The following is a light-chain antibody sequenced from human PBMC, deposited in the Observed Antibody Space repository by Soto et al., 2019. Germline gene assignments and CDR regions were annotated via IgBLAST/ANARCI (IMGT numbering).Light chain of an antibody. J-gene: IGKJ5*01. V-gene: IGKV1-39*01. Sequence: DIQMTQSPSSPSASVGDRVTITCRASQSIGKHLNWYQQKPGKAPKFLIYAASNLQSGVPSRFSGSGSGTDFTLTVNSLQPEDFATYYCQQGYTSAITFGQGTRLEIK. CDR3: QQGYTSAIT. CDR2: AAS. CDR1: QSIGKH.